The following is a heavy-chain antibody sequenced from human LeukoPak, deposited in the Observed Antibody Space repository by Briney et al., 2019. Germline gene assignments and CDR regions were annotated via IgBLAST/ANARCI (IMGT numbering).Heavy chain of an antibody. J-gene: IGHJ6*03. CDR1: GGSISSYY. CDR2: IYTSGST. D-gene: IGHD2-2*01. CDR3: ASSTQDIVVVPAAHYYYYYMDV. V-gene: IGHV4-4*09. Sequence: SETLSLTCTVSGGSISSYYWSWIRQPPGKGLEWIGYIYTSGSTNYNPSLKSRVTISVDTSKNQFSLKLSSVTAADTAVYYCASSTQDIVVVPAAHYYYYYMDVWGKGTTVTVSS.